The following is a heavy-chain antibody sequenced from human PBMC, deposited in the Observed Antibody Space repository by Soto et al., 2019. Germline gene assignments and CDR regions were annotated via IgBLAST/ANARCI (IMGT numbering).Heavy chain of an antibody. J-gene: IGHJ6*02. CDR3: AKDTYDVWSGILYYYGMDV. Sequence: APLRLPWGDSGFTYSSYAMGWIRQAPGKGLEWVSAISGSGGSTYYADSVKGRFAISRDNSKNTLYLQMNSLRAEDTAVYYCAKDTYDVWSGILYYYGMDVWGQGTRVTVSS. D-gene: IGHD3-3*01. CDR1: GFTYSSYA. V-gene: IGHV3-23*01. CDR2: ISGSGGST.